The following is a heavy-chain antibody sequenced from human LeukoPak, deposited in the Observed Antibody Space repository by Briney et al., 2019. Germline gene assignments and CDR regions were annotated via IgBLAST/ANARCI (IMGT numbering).Heavy chain of an antibody. CDR3: ARLSSHYNFWSGSPAH. J-gene: IGHJ4*02. D-gene: IGHD3-3*01. CDR1: GFTFSNYS. CDR2: ISSSGSSI. Sequence: GGSLRLSCAASGFTFSNYSMNWVRQAPGKVLEWVSYISSSGSSIYYADSVKGRFTISRDNAKNSLYLQMNSLRAEDTAVYYCARLSSHYNFWSGSPAHWGQGTQVTVSS. V-gene: IGHV3-48*01.